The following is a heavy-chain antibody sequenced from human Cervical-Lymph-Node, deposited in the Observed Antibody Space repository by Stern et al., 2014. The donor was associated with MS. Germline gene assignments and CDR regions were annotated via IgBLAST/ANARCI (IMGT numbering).Heavy chain of an antibody. CDR2: IRGIGGST. J-gene: IGHJ2*01. CDR1: GFTFSNYG. Sequence: EVQLVESGGGFVKPGGSLRLSCAVSGFTFSNYGMSWVRQAPGKGLEWVSAIRGIGGSTFYADSVKGRFTISRHNFQNNLYLQMSSLRADDTAVYYCAKVSDDYDAHWFFDLWGRGTLVTVSS. D-gene: IGHD4-17*01. CDR3: AKVSDDYDAHWFFDL. V-gene: IGHV3-23*04.